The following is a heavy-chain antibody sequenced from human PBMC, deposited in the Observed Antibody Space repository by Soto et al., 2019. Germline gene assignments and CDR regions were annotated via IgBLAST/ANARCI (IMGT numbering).Heavy chain of an antibody. D-gene: IGHD3-16*02. CDR2: INPGKGNT. Sequence: QVHLVQSGAEVKKPGASVRLSCKASGYTFTSYAMHWVRQAPGQSLEWMGWINPGKGNTKYSEKLEGRVTIARDTSATTAYMDLISLTSEDTAVYYCARGFRGLSAVIVFYSDMDVWGQGTTVTVSS. CDR1: GYTFTSYA. CDR3: ARGFRGLSAVIVFYSDMDV. V-gene: IGHV1-3*01. J-gene: IGHJ6*02.